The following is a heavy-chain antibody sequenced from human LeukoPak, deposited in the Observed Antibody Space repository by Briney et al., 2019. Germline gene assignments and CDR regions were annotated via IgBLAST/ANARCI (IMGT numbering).Heavy chain of an antibody. V-gene: IGHV1-3*01. Sequence: ASVKVSCKASGYIFTNYAIHWVRRAPGQRLEWMGWINAGNGKANYSQKFRGRVTLIRDTSASTAYMELSSLRSADTAVYYCARGYYDLLTGHVVTYYFDYWGQGTLVTVSS. CDR3: ARGYYDLLTGHVVTYYFDY. J-gene: IGHJ4*02. CDR2: INAGNGKA. D-gene: IGHD3-9*01. CDR1: GYIFTNYA.